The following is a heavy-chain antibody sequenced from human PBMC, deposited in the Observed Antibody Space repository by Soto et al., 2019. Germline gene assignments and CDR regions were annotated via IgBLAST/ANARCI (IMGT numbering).Heavy chain of an antibody. D-gene: IGHD3-3*01. CDR1: GFTFSSYG. CDR3: ARESRFLEWLSLNWFDP. J-gene: IGHJ5*02. Sequence: EVQLVESGGGLVQPGGSLRLSCAASGFTFSSYGMNWVRQAPGKGLEWVSYISSSSSTIYYADSVKGRFTISRDNAKNSLYLQMNSLRDEDTAVYYCARESRFLEWLSLNWFDPWGQGTLVTVSS. V-gene: IGHV3-48*02. CDR2: ISSSSSTI.